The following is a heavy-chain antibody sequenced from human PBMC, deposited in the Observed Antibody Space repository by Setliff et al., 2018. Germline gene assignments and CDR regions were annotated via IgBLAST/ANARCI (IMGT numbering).Heavy chain of an antibody. J-gene: IGHJ4*02. CDR1: GASINTGTYY. CDR2: IYYRGDT. D-gene: IGHD1-1*01. V-gene: IGHV4-39*01. CDR3: ATTGTYRYFDY. Sequence: SETLSLTCNVSGASINTGTYYWAWIRQPPGKGLEWIGRIYYRGDTYSNPSLKSRVTMSVDTSKNQFSLRLNSVTASDTAVYYCATTGTYRYFDYWGQGTLVTVSS.